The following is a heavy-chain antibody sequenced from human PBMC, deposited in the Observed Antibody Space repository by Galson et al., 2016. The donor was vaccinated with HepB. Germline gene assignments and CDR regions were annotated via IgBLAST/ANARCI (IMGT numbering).Heavy chain of an antibody. J-gene: IGHJ6*02. CDR1: GYTFDSYW. Sequence: QSGAEVKTSGESLKISCRGSGYTFDSYWIGWVRQMPGKGLEWMGIIYPGDFDTRYSPSFQGQVTISVDKSISTAYLQWSGLTASDTAIYYCTRSLTGSYDFWGAMYNYYPMDVGGQETTVTVS. V-gene: IGHV5-51*01. CDR3: TRSLTGSYDFWGAMYNYYPMDV. CDR2: IYPGDFDT. D-gene: IGHD3-3*01.